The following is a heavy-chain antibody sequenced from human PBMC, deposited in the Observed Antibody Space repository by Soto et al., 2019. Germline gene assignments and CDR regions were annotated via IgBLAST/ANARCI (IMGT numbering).Heavy chain of an antibody. Sequence: AGGSLRLSCAASGFTFSSYVMHWVRQAPGKGLEWVAVISYDGSNKYYADSVKGRFTISRDNSKNTLYLQMNSLRAEDTAVYYCARDHSYYYGSGSSDYWGQGTLVTVSS. J-gene: IGHJ4*02. CDR3: ARDHSYYYGSGSSDY. D-gene: IGHD3-10*01. CDR1: GFTFSSYV. CDR2: ISYDGSNK. V-gene: IGHV3-30-3*01.